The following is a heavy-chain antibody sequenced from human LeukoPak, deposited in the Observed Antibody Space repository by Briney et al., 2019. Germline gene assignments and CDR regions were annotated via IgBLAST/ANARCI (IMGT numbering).Heavy chain of an antibody. J-gene: IGHJ4*02. CDR1: GFTFSSYS. D-gene: IGHD6-19*01. CDR3: ARDRHSSGWYHG. Sequence: PGGSLRLSCAASGFTFSSYSMNWVRQAPGKGLEWVSSISSSSSYIYYADSVKGRFTISRDNAKNSLYLQMNSLRAEDTAVYYCARDRHSSGWYHGWGQGTLVTVSS. V-gene: IGHV3-21*01. CDR2: ISSSSSYI.